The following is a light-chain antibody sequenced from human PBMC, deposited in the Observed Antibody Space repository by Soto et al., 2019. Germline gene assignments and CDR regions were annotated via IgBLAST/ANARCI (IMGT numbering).Light chain of an antibody. CDR2: GNS. CDR1: SSNIGAGYD. Sequence: QSVLTQPPSVSGAPGQRVTISCTGSSSNIGAGYDVHWYQQLPGTAPKLLIYGNSNRPSGVPDRFSGSKSGTSASLAITGLQAEDEADYYGQSYDRSLSGLVFGTGTKRTVL. V-gene: IGLV1-40*01. J-gene: IGLJ1*01. CDR3: QSYDRSLSGLV.